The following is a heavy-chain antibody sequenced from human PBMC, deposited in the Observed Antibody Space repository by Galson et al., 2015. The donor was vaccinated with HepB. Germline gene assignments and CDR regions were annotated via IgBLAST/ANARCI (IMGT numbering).Heavy chain of an antibody. CDR3: ARGAFVAAAGTLYYGMDV. CDR2: INHSGST. V-gene: IGHV4-34*01. D-gene: IGHD6-13*01. J-gene: IGHJ6*02. CDR1: GGSFSGYY. Sequence: TLSLTCAVYGGSFSGYYWSWIRQPPGKGLEWIGEINHSGSTNYNPSLKSRVTISVDTSKNQFSLKLSSVTAADTAVYYCARGAFVAAAGTLYYGMDVWGQGTTVTVPS.